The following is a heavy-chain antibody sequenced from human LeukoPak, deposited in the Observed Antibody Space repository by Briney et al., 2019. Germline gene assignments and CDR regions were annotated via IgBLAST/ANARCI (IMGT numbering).Heavy chain of an antibody. J-gene: IGHJ6*02. CDR2: INHSGST. CDR1: GGSFSGYY. D-gene: IGHD2-2*01. V-gene: IGHV4-34*01. Sequence: SETLSLTCAVYGGSFSGYYWSWIRQPPGKGLEWIGEINHSGSTNYNPSLKSRVTISVDTSKSQFSLKLSSVTAADTAVYYCARAKGYCSSTSCYVRYYYGMDVWGQGTTVTVSS. CDR3: ARAKGYCSSTSCYVRYYYGMDV.